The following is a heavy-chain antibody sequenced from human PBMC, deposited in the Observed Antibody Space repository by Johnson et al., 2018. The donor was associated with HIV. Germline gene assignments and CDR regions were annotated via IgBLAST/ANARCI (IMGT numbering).Heavy chain of an antibody. J-gene: IGHJ3*02. V-gene: IGHV3-11*04. Sequence: QVQLVESGGGLVQPGRSLRLSCTASGFTFGDYAMSWFRQAPGKGLEWVSYISSSGSTIYYADSVKGRFTFSRDNAKNSLYLQMNSRRAEDTAVYYCAKDVAGYLYAFDIWGQGTMVTVSS. D-gene: IGHD2-15*01. CDR3: AKDVAGYLYAFDI. CDR1: GFTFGDYA. CDR2: ISSSGSTI.